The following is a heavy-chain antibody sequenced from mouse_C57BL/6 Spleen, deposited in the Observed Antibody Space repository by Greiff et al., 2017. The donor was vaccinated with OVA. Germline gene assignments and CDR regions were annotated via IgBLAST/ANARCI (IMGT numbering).Heavy chain of an antibody. Sequence: QVQLQQSGAELVKPGASVKLSCKASGYTFTEYTIHWVKQRSGQGLEWIGWFYPGSGSIKYNEKFKDKATLTADKSSSTVYMELSRLTSEDSAVYFCARHEDYGSSYGRWYFDVWGTGTTVTVSS. CDR3: ARHEDYGSSYGRWYFDV. V-gene: IGHV1-62-2*01. CDR2: FYPGSGSI. CDR1: GYTFTEYT. D-gene: IGHD1-1*01. J-gene: IGHJ1*03.